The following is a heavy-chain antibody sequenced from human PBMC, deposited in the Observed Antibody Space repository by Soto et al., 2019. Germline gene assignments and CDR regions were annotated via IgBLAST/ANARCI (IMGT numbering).Heavy chain of an antibody. CDR2: IFHGGGT. Sequence: PSETLSLTCAVSGESFSGYYWSWIRQPPGKGLEWIGQIFHGGGTSYSPSLKSRVTISVDTSKNQFSLELSSVTAADTAVYYCARPHYDSNTFYSFFDYWGQGTLVTVSS. D-gene: IGHD3-22*01. CDR1: GESFSGYY. CDR3: ARPHYDSNTFYSFFDY. J-gene: IGHJ4*02. V-gene: IGHV4-34*12.